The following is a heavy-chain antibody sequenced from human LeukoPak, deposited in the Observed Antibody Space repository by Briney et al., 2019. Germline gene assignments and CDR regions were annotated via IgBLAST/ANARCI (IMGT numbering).Heavy chain of an antibody. CDR2: ISSSSSII. CDR1: GFTFSTYS. J-gene: IGHJ3*02. CDR3: ARDRIYYDFWSGYYREDAFDI. D-gene: IGHD3-3*01. Sequence: PGGSLRLSCAASGFTFSTYSMNWVRQAPGKGLEWVSYISSSSSIINYAESVRGRFTISRDNAKNSLYLQMNSLRAEDTAVYYCARDRIYYDFWSGYYREDAFDIWGQGTMVTVSS. V-gene: IGHV3-48*01.